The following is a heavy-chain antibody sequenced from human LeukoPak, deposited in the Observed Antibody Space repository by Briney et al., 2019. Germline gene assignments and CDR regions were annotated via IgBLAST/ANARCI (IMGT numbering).Heavy chain of an antibody. CDR2: INHNGNVN. CDR1: X. J-gene: IGHJ6*02. Sequence: XMNWARQAXGXGLEWVASINHNGNVNYYVDSVKGRFTVSRDNAKNSLYLQMSNLRAEDTAVYFCARGGGLDVWGQGATVTVSS. V-gene: IGHV3-7*04. CDR3: ARGGGLDV.